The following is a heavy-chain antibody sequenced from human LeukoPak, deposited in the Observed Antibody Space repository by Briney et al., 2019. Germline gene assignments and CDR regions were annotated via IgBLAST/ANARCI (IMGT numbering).Heavy chain of an antibody. CDR2: ITGSDETT. Sequence: PGASLRLSCAASGFIFRNYAMRWVRQAPGKGLEWVSAITGSDETTYYADSVKGRFTISRDNSKDTLYVEMNTLRAEDTAVYYCAKWGDYDILTGYYVSDFWGQGALVTVSS. J-gene: IGHJ4*02. CDR1: GFIFRNYA. V-gene: IGHV3-23*01. D-gene: IGHD3-9*01. CDR3: AKWGDYDILTGYYVSDF.